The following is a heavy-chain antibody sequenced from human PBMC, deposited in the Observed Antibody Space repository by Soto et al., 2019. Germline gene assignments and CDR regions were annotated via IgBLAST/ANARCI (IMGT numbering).Heavy chain of an antibody. J-gene: IGHJ4*02. CDR2: MYHSGST. V-gene: IGHV4-30-2*01. D-gene: IGHD2-2*01. CDR3: HRVPEY. CDR1: GGSISSGGYS. Sequence: SETLSLTCAVSGGSISSGGYSWSWIRQPPGKGLEWIGYMYHSGSTYYNPSLKSRVTISIDRSKNQFSLKLSSVTAADTAVYYCHRVPEYWGQGSRVNVSS.